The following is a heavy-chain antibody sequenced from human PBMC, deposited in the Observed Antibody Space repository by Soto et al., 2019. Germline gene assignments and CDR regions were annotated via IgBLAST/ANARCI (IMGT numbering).Heavy chain of an antibody. Sequence: QVQLQQWGAGLLKPSETLSLTCAVYGGSFSGYYWSWIRQPPGKGLEWIGEINHSGSTNYNPSLKSRATISVDTAKNQFSLKLSSVTAADTAVYYCARGQEQRWADAFDIWGQGTMVTVSS. D-gene: IGHD4-17*01. J-gene: IGHJ3*02. CDR1: GGSFSGYY. CDR2: INHSGST. CDR3: ARGQEQRWADAFDI. V-gene: IGHV4-34*01.